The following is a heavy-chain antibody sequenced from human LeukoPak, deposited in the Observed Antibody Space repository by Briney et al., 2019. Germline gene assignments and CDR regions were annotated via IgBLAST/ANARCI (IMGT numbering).Heavy chain of an antibody. D-gene: IGHD5-12*01. V-gene: IGHV4-59*01. CDR3: ARDSGYDWESSYDY. Sequence: ETLSLTCTVSGGSISSYYWSWVRQPPGKGLEWVGYIYYSGRTNYHPSLKSRVTISVDTSKNQYSLKLSSVTAADTAVYYWARDSGYDWESSYDYWSQGTLVTVSS. J-gene: IGHJ4*02. CDR2: IYYSGRT. CDR1: GGSISSYY.